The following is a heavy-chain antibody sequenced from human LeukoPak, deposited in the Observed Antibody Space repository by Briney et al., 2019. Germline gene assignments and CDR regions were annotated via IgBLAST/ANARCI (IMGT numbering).Heavy chain of an antibody. V-gene: IGHV4-59*11. D-gene: IGHD6-13*01. CDR3: ARDLTAAGYFDF. J-gene: IGHJ4*02. Sequence: KPSETLSLTCTASGDSITSLYWTWIRQPPGKGLEWIGYIYHSGSTNYNPSLKSRVTISVDTSKNQFSLKLSSVTTADTAVYYCARDLTAAGYFDFWSQGTVVTVSS. CDR1: GDSITSLY. CDR2: IYHSGST.